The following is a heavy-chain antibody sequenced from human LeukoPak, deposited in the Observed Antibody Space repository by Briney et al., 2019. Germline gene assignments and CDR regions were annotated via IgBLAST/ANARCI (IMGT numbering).Heavy chain of an antibody. V-gene: IGHV3-9*01. D-gene: IGHD1-20*01. Sequence: GGSLRLSCAASGFTFDDYAMHWVRQAPGKGLEWVSGISWNSGNIGYADSVKGRFTISRDNAKNSLFLQMNSLRAEDTALYFCAKDKSPYNWNAFDIWGRGTMVTVSS. CDR1: GFTFDDYA. CDR3: AKDKSPYNWNAFDI. J-gene: IGHJ3*02. CDR2: ISWNSGNI.